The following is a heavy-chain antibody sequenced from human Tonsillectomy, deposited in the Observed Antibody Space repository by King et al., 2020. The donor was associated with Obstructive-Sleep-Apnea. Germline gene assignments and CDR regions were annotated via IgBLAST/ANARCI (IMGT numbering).Heavy chain of an antibody. V-gene: IGHV4-39*07. J-gene: IGHJ4*02. D-gene: IGHD2-21*01. CDR2: IYYSGST. CDR3: ARDRGGGEFDY. Sequence: LQLQESGPGLVKPSETLSLTCTVSGGSISSSSYYWGWIRQPPGKGLEWIGSIYYSGSTYYNPSLKSRVTISVDTSKNQFSLKLSSVTAADTAVYYCARDRGGGEFDYWGQGTLVTVSS. CDR1: GGSISSSSYY.